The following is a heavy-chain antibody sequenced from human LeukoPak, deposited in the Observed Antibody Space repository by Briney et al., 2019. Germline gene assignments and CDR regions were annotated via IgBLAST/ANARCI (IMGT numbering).Heavy chain of an antibody. CDR2: IYHTGTT. V-gene: IGHV4-39*02. CDR3: ARRNVPGGGNWFDP. CDR1: GDSITNARSY. Sequence: SETLSLTCTVSGDSITNARSYWGWVRQPPGKGLEWIGPIYHTGTTYYKSSVKSRPAISLDMSKNHFSLRLNSVTAADTAIYFCARRNVPGGGNWFDPWGQGTLVVVSS. J-gene: IGHJ5*02. D-gene: IGHD3-10*01.